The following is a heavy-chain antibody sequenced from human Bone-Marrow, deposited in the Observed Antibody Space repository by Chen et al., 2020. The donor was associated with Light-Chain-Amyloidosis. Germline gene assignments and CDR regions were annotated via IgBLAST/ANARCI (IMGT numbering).Heavy chain of an antibody. CDR2: IRFDGSDK. J-gene: IGHJ6*02. CDR3: AKRPPYPSIYGMDV. D-gene: IGHD2-21*01. Sequence: QAQLVESGGGVVQPGGSLRLSCEVSGFPFTTYGFHWVRQAPGKGLHWVAFIRFDGSDKLYADSVKGRFTISRDNSKNTLYLQMNSLRAEDTAVYYCAKRPPYPSIYGMDVWGQGTTVTVSS. CDR1: GFPFTTYG. V-gene: IGHV3-30*02.